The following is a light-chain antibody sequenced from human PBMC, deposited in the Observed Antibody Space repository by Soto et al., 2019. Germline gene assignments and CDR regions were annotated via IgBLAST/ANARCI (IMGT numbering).Light chain of an antibody. Sequence: EIVMTQSPATLSVSPGERATLSCRASQSVGSNLGWYQQKPGQAPRLLIYGASTRASGCPTRFSGSGSGTEFFLTISSLQSQDFAVYYCQQYSYWPPYTFGQGTKLEIK. CDR3: QQYSYWPPYT. J-gene: IGKJ2*01. CDR1: QSVGSN. V-gene: IGKV3-15*01. CDR2: GAS.